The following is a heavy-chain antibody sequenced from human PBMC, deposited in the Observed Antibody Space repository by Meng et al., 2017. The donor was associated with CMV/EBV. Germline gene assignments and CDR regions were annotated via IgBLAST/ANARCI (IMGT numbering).Heavy chain of an antibody. CDR1: GFTFSSYD. CDR2: IRWNSGSI. V-gene: IGHV3-9*03. Sequence: SLKISCAACGFTFSSYDMHWVRQVPGKGLEWVSGIRWNSGSIGYADSVKGRFTISRDNAKKYLYLQMNSLRAEDMALYYCAKGEDPLYSGSYFIDYWGQGTVVTVSS. J-gene: IGHJ4*02. CDR3: AKGEDPLYSGSYFIDY. D-gene: IGHD3-10*01.